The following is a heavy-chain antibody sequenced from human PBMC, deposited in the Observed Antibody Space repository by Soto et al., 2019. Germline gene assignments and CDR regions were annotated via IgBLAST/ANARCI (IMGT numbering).Heavy chain of an antibody. D-gene: IGHD4-4*01. Sequence: QVQLVQSGAEVKKPGASVKVSCKTSGYTFTSYDINWVRQATGQGLEWMGWMNPNSGNTGYAQKFQGRDTMTRHTSISTAYMELSTLRSEDTAVNFCARGRGAVITEFYRWGQGTLVTVSS. CDR1: GYTFTSYD. V-gene: IGHV1-8*01. J-gene: IGHJ4*02. CDR2: MNPNSGNT. CDR3: ARGRGAVITEFYR.